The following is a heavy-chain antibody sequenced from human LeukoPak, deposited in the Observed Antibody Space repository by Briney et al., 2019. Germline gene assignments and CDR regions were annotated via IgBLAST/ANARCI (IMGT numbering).Heavy chain of an antibody. CDR3: STDWYGY. CDR2: IKNKGDGGTT. CDR1: EFAFTNAW. Sequence: GGSLRLSCAASEFAFTNAWMTWVRQAPGKGLEWVGRIKNKGDGGTTDYAAPVKGRFTLSRDDSKSTLYLQMNSLKVDDTAMYYCSTDWYGYWGQGTLVTVSS. V-gene: IGHV3-15*01. D-gene: IGHD6-13*01. J-gene: IGHJ4*02.